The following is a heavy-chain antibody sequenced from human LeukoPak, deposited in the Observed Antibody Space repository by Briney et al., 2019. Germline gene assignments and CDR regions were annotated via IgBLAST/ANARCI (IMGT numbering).Heavy chain of an antibody. D-gene: IGHD2-15*01. CDR2: IYTSGST. CDR3: ARSLRYCSGGNCYYTMDV. J-gene: IGHJ6*02. CDR1: GGSISSGSYY. V-gene: IGHV4-61*02. Sequence: KASETLSLTCTVSGGSISSGSYYWSWIRQPAGKGLEWIGRIYTSGSTNYNPSLKSRVTISVDTSKNQFSLKLSSVTAADTAVYYCARSLRYCSGGNCYYTMDVWGQGTTVTVSS.